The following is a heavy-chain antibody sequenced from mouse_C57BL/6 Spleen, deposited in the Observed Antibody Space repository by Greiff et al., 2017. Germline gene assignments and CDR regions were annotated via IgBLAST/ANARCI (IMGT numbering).Heavy chain of an antibody. Sequence: EVKVEESGGGLVKPGGSLKLSCAASGFTFSSYTMSWVRQTPEKRLEWVATISGGGGNTYYPDSVKGRFTISRDNAKNTLYLQMSSLRSEDTALYYCARHGSSLFDYWGQGTTLTVSS. V-gene: IGHV5-9*01. CDR2: ISGGGGNT. CDR1: GFTFSSYT. J-gene: IGHJ2*01. D-gene: IGHD1-1*01. CDR3: ARHGSSLFDY.